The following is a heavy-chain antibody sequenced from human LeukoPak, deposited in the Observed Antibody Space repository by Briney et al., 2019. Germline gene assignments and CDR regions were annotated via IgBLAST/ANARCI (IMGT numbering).Heavy chain of an antibody. CDR1: GGSISSYY. J-gene: IGHJ4*02. CDR2: TYISGST. CDR3: ARAGSYYNSYFDY. Sequence: SETLSLTCTVSGGSISSYYWSWIRQPAGKGLEWIGRTYISGSTNYNPSLKSRVTMSLDTSKNQFSLKLSSVTAADTAVYYCARAGSYYNSYFDYWGQGTLVTVSS. D-gene: IGHD3-10*01. V-gene: IGHV4-4*07.